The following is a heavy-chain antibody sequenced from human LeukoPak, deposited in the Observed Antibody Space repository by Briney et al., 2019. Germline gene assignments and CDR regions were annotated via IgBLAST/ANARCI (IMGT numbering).Heavy chain of an antibody. J-gene: IGHJ6*03. CDR3: ARPYSSSWYPLYYYMDV. CDR1: GFTFSSYG. Sequence: GGSLRLSCAASGFTFSSYGMSWIRQAPGKGLEWVSYISSSGSTIYYADSVKGRFTISRDNAKNSLYLQMNSLRAEDTAVYYCARPYSSSWYPLYYYMDVWGKGTTVTVSS. V-gene: IGHV3-48*04. D-gene: IGHD6-13*01. CDR2: ISSSGSTI.